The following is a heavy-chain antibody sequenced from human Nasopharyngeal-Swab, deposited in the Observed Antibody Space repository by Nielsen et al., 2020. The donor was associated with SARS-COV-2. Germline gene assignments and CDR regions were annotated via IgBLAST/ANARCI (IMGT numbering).Heavy chain of an antibody. CDR2: INPSGVTT. CDR3: ARDQRRGYSGYDHTYFDY. J-gene: IGHJ4*02. Sequence: WVRQAPGQGLEWMGIINPSGVTTTYAQKFQGRVTMTRDTSTRAVYMELSSLIYEDTAVYYCARDQRRGYSGYDHTYFDYWGQGTLVTVSS. D-gene: IGHD5-12*01. V-gene: IGHV1-46*01.